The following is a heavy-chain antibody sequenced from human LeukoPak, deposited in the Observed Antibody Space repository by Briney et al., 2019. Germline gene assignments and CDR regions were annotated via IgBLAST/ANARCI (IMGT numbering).Heavy chain of an antibody. J-gene: IGHJ6*02. CDR3: ARGLGYCSSTSCHYYYYYGMDV. Sequence: ASVKVSCKASGGTFSSYAISWVRQAPGQGLEWMGGIIPIFGTANYAQKFQGRVTITADESTSTAYMELSSLRSEDTAVYYCARGLGYCSSTSCHYYYYYGMDVWGQGTTVTVSS. CDR1: GGTFSSYA. V-gene: IGHV1-69*13. CDR2: IIPIFGTA. D-gene: IGHD2-2*01.